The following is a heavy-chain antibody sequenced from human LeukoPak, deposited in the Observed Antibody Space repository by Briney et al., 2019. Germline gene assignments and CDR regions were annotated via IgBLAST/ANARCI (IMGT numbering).Heavy chain of an antibody. CDR3: ARRRRWYYYYMDV. CDR2: INHSGST. CDR1: GGSFSGYY. D-gene: IGHD4-23*01. V-gene: IGHV4-34*01. Sequence: PSETLSLTCAVYGGSFSGYYWSWIRQPPGKGLEWIGEINHSGSTNYNPSLKSRVTISVDTSKNQFPLKLSSVTAADTAVYYCARRRRWYYYYMDVWGKGTTVTVSS. J-gene: IGHJ6*03.